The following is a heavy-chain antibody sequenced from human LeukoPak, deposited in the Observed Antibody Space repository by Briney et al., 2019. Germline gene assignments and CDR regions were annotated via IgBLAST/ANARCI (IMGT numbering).Heavy chain of an antibody. CDR2: ISYDGDNK. CDR1: GXTFSNYA. V-gene: IGHV3-30-3*01. J-gene: IGHJ4*02. CDR3: ARVGASSGYQDRWATVGC. Sequence: GGSLRLSCAASGXTFSNYAMHWVRQAPGKGLEWVAVISYDGDNKYYTNSVKGRFTISRDNSKNTLFLQMNTLRVEDTAVYYCARVGASSGYQDRWATVGCWGQGTLVIVPS. D-gene: IGHD3-22*01.